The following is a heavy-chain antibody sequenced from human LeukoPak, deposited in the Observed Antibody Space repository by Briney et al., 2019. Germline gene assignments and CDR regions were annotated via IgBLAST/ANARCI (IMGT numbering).Heavy chain of an antibody. CDR1: GYTLTAYY. Sequence: ASVKVSCKASGYTLTAYYIYWVRQAPGQGLEWMGRINPNSGGTDYAQNFQGRVTMTRDTSISTAYMELSRLRSDDTAVYYCARGYCSGGTCYLVENWLDPWGQGTLVTVS. V-gene: IGHV1-2*06. D-gene: IGHD2-15*01. CDR2: INPNSGGT. J-gene: IGHJ5*02. CDR3: ARGYCSGGTCYLVENWLDP.